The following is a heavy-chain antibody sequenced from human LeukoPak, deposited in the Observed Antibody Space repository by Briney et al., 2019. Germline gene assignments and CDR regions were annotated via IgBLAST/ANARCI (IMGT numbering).Heavy chain of an antibody. D-gene: IGHD1-26*01. J-gene: IGHJ5*02. CDR2: IYSGGST. Sequence: PGGSLRLSCAASGFTVSSNYMSWVRHAPGKGLEWVSVIYSGGSTDYADSVKGRFTISRDNSKNTLYLQMNSLRAEDTAVYYCARGSGRYGNHAWGQGTLVTVSS. CDR3: ARGSGRYGNHA. V-gene: IGHV3-53*01. CDR1: GFTVSSNY.